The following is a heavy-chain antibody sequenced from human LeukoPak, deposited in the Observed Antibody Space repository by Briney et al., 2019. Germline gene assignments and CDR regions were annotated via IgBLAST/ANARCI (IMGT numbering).Heavy chain of an antibody. J-gene: IGHJ4*02. CDR1: GFTFSSYA. D-gene: IGHD6-19*01. V-gene: IGHV3-23*01. Sequence: PGGSLRLSCAASGFTFSSYAMSWVRQAPGKGLEWVSAISGSGGSTYYADSVKGRFTISRDNSKNTLYLQMNSLRAEDTAVYYCAKVEVGSSGWYIGHYWGQGTLVTVSS. CDR3: AKVEVGSSGWYIGHY. CDR2: ISGSGGST.